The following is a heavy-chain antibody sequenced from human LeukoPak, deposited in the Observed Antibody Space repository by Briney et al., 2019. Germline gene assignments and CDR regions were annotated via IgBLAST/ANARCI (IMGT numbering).Heavy chain of an antibody. CDR2: INWNGGST. D-gene: IGHD4-17*01. Sequence: GGSLRLSCAASGSTFDDYGMSWVRQAPGKGLEWVSGINWNGGSTGYADSVKGRFTISRDNAKNSLYLQMNSLRAEDTALYYCASFRDYGDYVADYWGQGTLVTVSS. J-gene: IGHJ4*02. CDR1: GSTFDDYG. CDR3: ASFRDYGDYVADY. V-gene: IGHV3-20*04.